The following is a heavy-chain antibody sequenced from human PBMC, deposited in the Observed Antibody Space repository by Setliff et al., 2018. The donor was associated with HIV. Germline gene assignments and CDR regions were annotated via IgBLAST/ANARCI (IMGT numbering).Heavy chain of an antibody. J-gene: IGHJ4*02. Sequence: SETLSLTCTVSGGSISSYYWSWIRQPPGKGLEWIGYIYTSGSTNYNPSLKSRVTISVDTSQNQLSLKLTSVTAADTAVYYCARLRQWQAFFDSWGQGTLVTVSS. V-gene: IGHV4-4*08. CDR3: ARLRQWQAFFDS. CDR1: GGSISSYY. D-gene: IGHD6-19*01. CDR2: IYTSGST.